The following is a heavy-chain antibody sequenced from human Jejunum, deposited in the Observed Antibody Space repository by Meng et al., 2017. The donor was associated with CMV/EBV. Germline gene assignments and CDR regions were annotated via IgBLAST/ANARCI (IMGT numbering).Heavy chain of an antibody. CDR1: RFTHSGDG. V-gene: IGHV3-33*05. CDR2: IPYGRNSE. J-gene: IGHJ4*02. Sequence: AASRFTHSGDGMHWVRQPPGKGVEWVALIPYGRNSEYYADSVKGRFTISRDNSKNTLFLQMNSLRPEDTAVYYCAKDSNTWRYIDYWGQGTLVTVSS. D-gene: IGHD1-20*01. CDR3: AKDSNTWRYIDY.